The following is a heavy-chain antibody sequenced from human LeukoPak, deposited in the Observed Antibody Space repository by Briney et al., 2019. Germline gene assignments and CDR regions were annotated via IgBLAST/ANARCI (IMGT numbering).Heavy chain of an antibody. CDR3: ASRQGFDY. CDR1: GFTFSSYS. CDR2: ISSSSSYI. Sequence: TGGSLRLSCAASGFTFSSYSMNWVRQAPGKGLEWVSSISSSSSYIYYAGSVKGRFTISRDNAKNSLYLQMNSLRAEDTAVYYCASRQGFDYWGQGTLVTVSS. J-gene: IGHJ4*02. V-gene: IGHV3-21*01.